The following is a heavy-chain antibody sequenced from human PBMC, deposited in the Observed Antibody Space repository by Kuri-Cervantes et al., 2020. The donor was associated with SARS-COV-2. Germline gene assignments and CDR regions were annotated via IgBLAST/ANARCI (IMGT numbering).Heavy chain of an antibody. V-gene: IGHV3-20*04. CDR2: INWNGGST. CDR3: ARGWRYYDSSGYYYYFDY. Sequence: LSLTCAASGFTFDDYGMSWVRQAPGKGLEWVSGINWNGGSTGYADSVKGRFTISRDNAKNSLYLQMNSLRAEDTALYYCARGWRYYDSSGYYYYFDYWGQGTLVTVSS. J-gene: IGHJ4*02. CDR1: GFTFDDYG. D-gene: IGHD3-22*01.